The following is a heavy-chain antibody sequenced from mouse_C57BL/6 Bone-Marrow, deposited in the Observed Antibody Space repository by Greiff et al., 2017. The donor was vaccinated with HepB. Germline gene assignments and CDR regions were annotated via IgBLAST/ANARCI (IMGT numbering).Heavy chain of an antibody. V-gene: IGHV1-81*01. D-gene: IGHD1-1*01. CDR3: ARWGPYYYGSSCDYFDY. CDR2: IYPRSGNT. J-gene: IGHJ2*01. Sequence: VKLKESGAELARPGASVKLSCKASGYTFTSYGISWVKQRTGQGLEWIGEIYPRSGNTYYNEKFKGKATLTADKSSSTAYMELRSLTSEDSAVYFCARWGPYYYGSSCDYFDYWGQGTTLTVSS. CDR1: GYTFTSYG.